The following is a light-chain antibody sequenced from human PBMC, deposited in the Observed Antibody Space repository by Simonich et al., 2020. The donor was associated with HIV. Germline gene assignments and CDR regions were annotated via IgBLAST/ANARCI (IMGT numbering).Light chain of an antibody. Sequence: DIQMTQSPSSLSASVGDRVTITCQARQDISSYLNWYQQKPGKAPQLLIYDVSSLQSGVPSRFSGSGSGTDFTLTSSSLQPEDFATYYCQQTYSTPYTFGRGTKLEIK. CDR1: QDISSY. V-gene: IGKV1-39*01. J-gene: IGKJ2*01. CDR3: QQTYSTPYT. CDR2: DVS.